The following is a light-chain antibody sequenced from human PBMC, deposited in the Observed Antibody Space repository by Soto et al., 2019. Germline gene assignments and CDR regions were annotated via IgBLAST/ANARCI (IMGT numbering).Light chain of an antibody. CDR1: RSDVGGYNY. Sequence: QSVVTQPASVSGSPGQSITISCTGTRSDVGGYNYVSWYQQHPGKAPKLMIYGVSNRPSGVSNRFSGSKSDNTASLTISALQAEGEADYYRTSYTSSTTWVFGGGTKVTVL. V-gene: IGLV2-14*01. CDR3: TSYTSSTTWV. J-gene: IGLJ3*02. CDR2: GVS.